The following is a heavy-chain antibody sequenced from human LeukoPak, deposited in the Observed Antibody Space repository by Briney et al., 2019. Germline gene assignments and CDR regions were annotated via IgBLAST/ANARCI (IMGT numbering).Heavy chain of an antibody. J-gene: IGHJ4*02. V-gene: IGHV4-59*01. Sequence: NPSETLSLTCTVSGGSINNYFWAWIRQPPGKGLEWIGYIHSGGNTVYNPPLKSRVTFSVDTSKNQFSLTLNSLTAADTAVYYCARIGSTIATGIIDYWGQGTLVTVSS. D-gene: IGHD1-1*01. CDR1: GGSINNYF. CDR3: ARIGSTIATGIIDY. CDR2: IHSGGNT.